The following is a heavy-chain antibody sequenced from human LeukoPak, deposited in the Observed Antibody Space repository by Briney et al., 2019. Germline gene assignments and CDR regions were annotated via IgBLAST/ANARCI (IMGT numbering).Heavy chain of an antibody. J-gene: IGHJ4*02. CDR1: GFTFSNYP. CDR2: ISSSSSYI. D-gene: IGHD6-19*01. Sequence: GGSLRLSCAASGFTFSNYPMNWVRQAPGKGPEWVSSISSSSSYIYYADSVKGRFTISRDNAKNSLYLQMNSLRAEDTAVYYCARVSSSSGCFDYWGQGTLVTVSS. V-gene: IGHV3-21*01. CDR3: ARVSSSSGCFDY.